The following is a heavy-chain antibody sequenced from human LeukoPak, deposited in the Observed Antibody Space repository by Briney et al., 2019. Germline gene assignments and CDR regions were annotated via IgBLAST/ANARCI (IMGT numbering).Heavy chain of an antibody. CDR3: ASGEIGMEWLVHYY. J-gene: IGHJ4*02. CDR2: INPTGDST. CDR1: GYTFTSYY. V-gene: IGHV1-46*01. Sequence: ASVKVSCKASGYTFTSYYMHWARQAPGQGLEWMGLINPTGDSTGYAQKFQGRVTMTEDTSTDTAYMVLSSLRSEDTAVYYCASGEIGMEWLVHYYWGQGTLVTVSS. D-gene: IGHD6-19*01.